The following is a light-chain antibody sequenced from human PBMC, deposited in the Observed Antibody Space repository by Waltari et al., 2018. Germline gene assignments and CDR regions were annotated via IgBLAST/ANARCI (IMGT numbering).Light chain of an antibody. Sequence: DIVMTQTPLSLSVTPGQPASISCKSSQSLLHSDGKTYLYWYLQKPGQSPQLLIYEVSHRFSGVPDRFSGSGSGTDFTLKISRVEAEDVGVYYCMQSIQLPLTFGGGTKVGIK. CDR1: QSLLHSDGKTY. V-gene: IGKV2D-29*02. CDR2: EVS. CDR3: MQSIQLPLT. J-gene: IGKJ4*01.